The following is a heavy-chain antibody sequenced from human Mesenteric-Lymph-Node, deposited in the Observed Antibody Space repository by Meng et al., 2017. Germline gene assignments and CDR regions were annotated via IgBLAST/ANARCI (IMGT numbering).Heavy chain of an antibody. Sequence: ASVKVSCKASGYTFTSYGISWVRQAPGQGLEWMGWISAYNGNTNYAQKLQGRVTMTTDTSTSTAYMELRGLRSEDTAVYYCARDGYSMTKSSMIWFDPWGQGTLVTVSS. CDR2: ISAYNGNT. CDR1: GYTFTSYG. J-gene: IGHJ5*02. CDR3: ARDGYSMTKSSMIWFDP. V-gene: IGHV1-18*01. D-gene: IGHD2/OR15-2a*01.